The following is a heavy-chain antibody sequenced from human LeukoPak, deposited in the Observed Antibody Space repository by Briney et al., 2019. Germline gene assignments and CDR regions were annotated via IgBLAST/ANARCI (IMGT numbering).Heavy chain of an antibody. CDR1: GGTISSYY. CDR2: IHYSGST. D-gene: IGHD3-22*01. Sequence: SETLSLTCTVSGGTISSYYWSWIRQSPEKGLEWIGYIHYSGSTDYNPSLKSRVTISVDRPKNQFSLKLSPVTAADTAVYYCARVLGSSGFYYFDCWGQGTLVTVSS. V-gene: IGHV4-59*01. J-gene: IGHJ4*02. CDR3: ARVLGSSGFYYFDC.